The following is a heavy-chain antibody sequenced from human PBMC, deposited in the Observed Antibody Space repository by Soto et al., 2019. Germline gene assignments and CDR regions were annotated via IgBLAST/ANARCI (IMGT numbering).Heavy chain of an antibody. Sequence: EVQLVESGGGLVQPGGSLKLSCAASGFTFSGSAVHWVRQASGKGLEWVGRIRSKANNYATAYAASVQGRLTIFRDDLKNKAYLQMNSLKTEDTAVYYCTNPQVYYGMDVWGQGTTVTVSS. CDR1: GFTFSGSA. J-gene: IGHJ6*02. CDR3: TNPQVYYGMDV. V-gene: IGHV3-73*02. CDR2: IRSKANNYAT.